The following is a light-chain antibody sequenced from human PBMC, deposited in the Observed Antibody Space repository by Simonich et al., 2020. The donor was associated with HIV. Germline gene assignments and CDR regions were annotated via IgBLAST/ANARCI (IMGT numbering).Light chain of an antibody. CDR3: SSYTSSTVV. CDR2: EGS. V-gene: IGLV2-14*02. CDR1: SSDVGSYNL. J-gene: IGLJ2*01. Sequence: QSALTQPASVSGSPGQSITISCTGTSSDVGSYNLVSWYQQHPGKAPKLMIYEGSKRPSGASNRFSGSKSGNMASLTISGLQAEDEADYYCSSYTSSTVVFGGGTKLTVL.